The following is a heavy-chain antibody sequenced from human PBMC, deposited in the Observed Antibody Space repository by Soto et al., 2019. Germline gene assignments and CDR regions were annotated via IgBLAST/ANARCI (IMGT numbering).Heavy chain of an antibody. CDR2: IFSSGST. CDR1: GGSINTFY. CDR3: AREGSYSAYGVVYWYIDL. D-gene: IGHD5-12*01. Sequence: PSETLSLTCTVSGGSINTFYWSWVRQPAGKGLEWIGRIFSSGSTSFNPSLESRVAMSVDTSKNHFSLNLSSVTAADMAVYYCAREGSYSAYGVVYWYIDLWGHGKLVTVSS. J-gene: IGHJ2*01. V-gene: IGHV4-4*07.